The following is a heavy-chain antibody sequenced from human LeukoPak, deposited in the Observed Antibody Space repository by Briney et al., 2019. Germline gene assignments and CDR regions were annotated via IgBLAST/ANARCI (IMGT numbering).Heavy chain of an antibody. Sequence: GGSLRLSCSASGFTFSSYAMHWVRQAPGKGLEYVSAISSNGGSTYYADSVKGRFTISRDNAKNSLYLQMNSLRAEDTAVYYCACSGYSSSWYSDYWGQGTLVTVSS. CDR1: GFTFSSYA. CDR2: ISSNGGST. CDR3: ACSGYSSSWYSDY. V-gene: IGHV3-64*04. J-gene: IGHJ4*02. D-gene: IGHD6-13*01.